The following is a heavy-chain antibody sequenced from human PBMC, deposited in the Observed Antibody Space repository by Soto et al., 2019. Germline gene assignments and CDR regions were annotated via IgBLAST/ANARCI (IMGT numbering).Heavy chain of an antibody. CDR1: GFTVSTNF. J-gene: IGHJ6*02. Sequence: PGGSLRLSCAASGFTVSTNFMTWVRQAPGKGLEWVSVIYSGGSTFYADSVKGRFTITRDNSENTLYFQMNSLRAEDTAVYYCARGKMQLWPNYYDDGLDVWRQGATVTVSS. D-gene: IGHD5-18*01. CDR2: IYSGGST. V-gene: IGHV3-66*01. CDR3: ARGKMQLWPNYYDDGLDV.